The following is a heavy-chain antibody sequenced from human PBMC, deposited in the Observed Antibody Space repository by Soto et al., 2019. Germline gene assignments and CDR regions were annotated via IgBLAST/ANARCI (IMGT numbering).Heavy chain of an antibody. D-gene: IGHD3-3*01. CDR2: IIHIYDSP. CDR1: GDTFHNYA. V-gene: IGHV1-69*06. Sequence: QVHLVQSGTEVKTPWSSVKVSCKASGDTFHNYAISWVRQAPGQGRQWMGGIIHIYDSPSYAQGSHNRVTNNADRSTRTAHLELNGLTSEDTAVYYCAASTFLSGVSGYFHLDFWGQGTLVTVSS. J-gene: IGHJ4*02. CDR3: AASTFLSGVSGYFHLDF.